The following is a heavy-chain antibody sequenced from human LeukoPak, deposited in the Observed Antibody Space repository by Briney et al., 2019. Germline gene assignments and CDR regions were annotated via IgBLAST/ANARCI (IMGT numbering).Heavy chain of an antibody. CDR1: GYTFTSYA. Sequence: ASVKVSCKASGYTFTSYAMHWVRQAPGQRLEWMGWINAGNGNTKYSQKFQGRVTITRDTSASTAYMELSSLRSEDTAVYYCARGPPGIAVAGHGRLFDYWGQGTLVTVSS. CDR2: INAGNGNT. D-gene: IGHD6-19*01. CDR3: ARGPPGIAVAGHGRLFDY. J-gene: IGHJ4*02. V-gene: IGHV1-3*01.